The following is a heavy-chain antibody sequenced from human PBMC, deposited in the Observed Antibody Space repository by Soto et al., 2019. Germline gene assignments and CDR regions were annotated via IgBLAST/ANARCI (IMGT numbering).Heavy chain of an antibody. D-gene: IGHD1-26*01. CDR2: MKRKTEGGAT. J-gene: IGHJ2*01. V-gene: IGHV3-15*01. CDR3: TTLYGESYRRYWYFHV. Sequence: GGSLRLSCVTSGFTFTNAWMSWVRQAPGKGLEWVGRMKRKTEGGATDYAAPVKGRFTISRDDSKSTMYLYMNSLKTEDTAFYYGTTLYGESYRRYWYFHVWGRGTLVTVSS. CDR1: GFTFTNAW.